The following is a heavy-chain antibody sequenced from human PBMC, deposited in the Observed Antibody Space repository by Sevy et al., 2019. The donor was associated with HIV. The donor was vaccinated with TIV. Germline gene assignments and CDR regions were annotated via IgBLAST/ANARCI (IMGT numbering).Heavy chain of an antibody. CDR3: ARGNSGSFDY. Sequence: GGSLRLSCAASGFSFSTYWMHWVRQAPGKGLEWVANIKQDESEEYYVASVKGRFTISRDKAKNSVYLQMNSLRPEDTAIYYWARGNSGSFDYWGQGTLVTVSS. CDR1: GFSFSTYW. D-gene: IGHD3-22*01. CDR2: IKQDESEE. V-gene: IGHV3-7*04. J-gene: IGHJ4*02.